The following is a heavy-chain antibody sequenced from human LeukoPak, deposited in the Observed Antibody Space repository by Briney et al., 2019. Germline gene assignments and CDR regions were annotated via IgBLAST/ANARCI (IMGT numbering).Heavy chain of an antibody. V-gene: IGHV3-21*01. Sequence: GGSLRLSCAASGFTFSGYAMNWVRQAPGKGLGWVSSVSTTGSDTYYADSVKGRLTISRDSSKNSVYLQMNSLRPEDTAIYYCARGRDGYPYNFWGQGTLVTVSS. D-gene: IGHD5-24*01. CDR1: GFTFSGYA. CDR2: VSTTGSDT. CDR3: ARGRDGYPYNF. J-gene: IGHJ4*02.